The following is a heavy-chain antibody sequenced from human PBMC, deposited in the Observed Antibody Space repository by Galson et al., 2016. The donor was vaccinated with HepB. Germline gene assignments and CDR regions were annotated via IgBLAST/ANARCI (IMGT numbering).Heavy chain of an antibody. V-gene: IGHV3-30*18. J-gene: IGHJ4*02. Sequence: SLRLSCAASGFTFSSSVMHWVRQAPGKGLEWVAVISYDGSNKYYADSVKGRFTISRDNSKKTLYLQMNSLRAEDTAVYYCAKAEEIQLWFDYFDYWGQGTPVTVSS. CDR3: AKAEEIQLWFDYFDY. CDR2: ISYDGSNK. D-gene: IGHD5-18*01. CDR1: GFTFSSSV.